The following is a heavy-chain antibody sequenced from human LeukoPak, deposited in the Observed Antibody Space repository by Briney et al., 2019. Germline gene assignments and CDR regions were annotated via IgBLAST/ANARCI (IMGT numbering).Heavy chain of an antibody. CDR3: ARELNYYDSSGTFDY. CDR1: GFTFSDYY. Sequence: GGSLRLSCAASGFTFSDYYMSWIRQAPGKGLEWVSYISSSSSYTNYADSVKGRFTISRDNAKNSLYLQMNSLRAEDTAVYYCARELNYYDSSGTFDYWGQGTLVTVSS. D-gene: IGHD3-22*01. V-gene: IGHV3-11*06. J-gene: IGHJ4*02. CDR2: ISSSSSYT.